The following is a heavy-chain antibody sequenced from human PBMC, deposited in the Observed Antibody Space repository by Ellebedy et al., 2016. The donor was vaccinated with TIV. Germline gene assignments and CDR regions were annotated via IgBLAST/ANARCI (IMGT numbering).Heavy chain of an antibody. D-gene: IGHD5-18*01. CDR2: IWYDGSNK. Sequence: PGGSLRLSCAASGFTFSSYGMHWVRQAPGKGLEWVAVIWYDGSNKYYGDSAKGRFTISRDNSKKTLYRPMNSLSVEDTAVYYCSRDQGYSYGHYGMDVWGQGTTVTVSS. CDR1: GFTFSSYG. V-gene: IGHV3-33*08. J-gene: IGHJ6*02. CDR3: SRDQGYSYGHYGMDV.